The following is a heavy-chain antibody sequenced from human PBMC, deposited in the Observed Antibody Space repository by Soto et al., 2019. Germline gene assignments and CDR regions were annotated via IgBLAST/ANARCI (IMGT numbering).Heavy chain of an antibody. D-gene: IGHD5-12*01. Sequence: QVQLVQSGAEVKKPGSSVKVSCKASGGTFSSYAISWVRQAPGQGLEWMGGIIPIFGTANYAQKFQGRVTITADESTSTAYIELSSLISEDTAVYYCAGAQVATIYYYYGMDVWGQGTTVTVSS. CDR3: AGAQVATIYYYYGMDV. CDR1: GGTFSSYA. V-gene: IGHV1-69*01. J-gene: IGHJ6*02. CDR2: IIPIFGTA.